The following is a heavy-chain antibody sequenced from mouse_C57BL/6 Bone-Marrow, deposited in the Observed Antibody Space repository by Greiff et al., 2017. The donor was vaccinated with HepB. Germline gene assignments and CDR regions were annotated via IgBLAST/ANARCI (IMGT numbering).Heavy chain of an antibody. D-gene: IGHD2-4*01. V-gene: IGHV1-81*01. Sequence: QVQLQQSGAELARPGASVKLSCKASGYTFTSYGISWVKQRTGQGLEWIGEIYPRSGNTYYNEKFKGKATLTADKSSSTAYMELRSLTSEDSAVYFCARNGVYYDYDGNYFDYWGQGTTLTVSS. CDR2: IYPRSGNT. CDR3: ARNGVYYDYDGNYFDY. CDR1: GYTFTSYG. J-gene: IGHJ2*01.